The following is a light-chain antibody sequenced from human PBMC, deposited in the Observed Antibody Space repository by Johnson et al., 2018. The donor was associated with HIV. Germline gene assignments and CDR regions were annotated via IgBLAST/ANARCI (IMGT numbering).Light chain of an antibody. J-gene: IGLJ1*01. Sequence: QSVLTQPPSVSAAPGQKVTISCSGSSSNVGNNFVSWYQHLPGTAPKLLIYENSKRPSGIPDRFSGSKSGTSATLGITGLQPGDEADYYCGTWDTSLSVGLYVCGTGTQVTVL. V-gene: IGLV1-51*02. CDR3: GTWDTSLSVGLYV. CDR2: ENS. CDR1: SSNVGNNF.